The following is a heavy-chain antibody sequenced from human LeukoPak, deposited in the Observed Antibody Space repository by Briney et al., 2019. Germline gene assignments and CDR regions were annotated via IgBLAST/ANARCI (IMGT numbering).Heavy chain of an antibody. J-gene: IGHJ4*02. V-gene: IGHV3-21*01. CDR1: GFTFSTYS. Sequence: PGGSLRLSCAASGFTFSTYSVNWVRQAPGKGLEWVSSISSSSSYIYYADSVKGRFTISRDNAKNSLYLQMNSLRAEDTAVYYCARYTYSSSGTDYWGQGTLVTVSS. CDR3: ARYTYSSSGTDY. D-gene: IGHD6-13*01. CDR2: ISSSSSYI.